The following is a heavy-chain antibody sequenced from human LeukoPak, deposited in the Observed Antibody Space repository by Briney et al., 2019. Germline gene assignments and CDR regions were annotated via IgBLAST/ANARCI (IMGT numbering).Heavy chain of an antibody. J-gene: IGHJ4*02. CDR3: ARSSGAYRSFDY. D-gene: IGHD1-26*01. CDR2: IYYSGTT. Sequence: SETLSLTCTVSGGPISSYYWSWIRQPPGKALEGIGYIYYSGTTDYNPPLKSRVTISVDTSNNQFSLKVSSVTAADTAVYYCARSSGAYRSFDYWGQGTLVPVSS. CDR1: GGPISSYY. V-gene: IGHV4-59*01.